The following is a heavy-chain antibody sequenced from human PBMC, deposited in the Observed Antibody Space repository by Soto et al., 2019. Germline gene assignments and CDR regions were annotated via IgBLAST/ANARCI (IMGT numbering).Heavy chain of an antibody. CDR3: ARRPLPQGAYYYYYMDV. V-gene: IGHV4-34*01. CDR2: INHSGST. D-gene: IGHD2-15*01. Sequence: LSLTCAVYGGSFSVYYWSWIRQPPGKGLEWIGEINHSGSTNYNPSLKSRVTISVDTSKNQFSLKLSSVTAADTAVYYCARRPLPQGAYYYYYMDVWGKGTTVTVSS. CDR1: GGSFSVYY. J-gene: IGHJ6*03.